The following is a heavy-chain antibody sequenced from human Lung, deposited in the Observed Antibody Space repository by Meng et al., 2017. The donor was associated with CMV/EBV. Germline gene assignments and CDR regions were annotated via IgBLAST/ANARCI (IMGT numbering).Heavy chain of an antibody. D-gene: IGHD1-26*01. CDR1: GGSISSYY. V-gene: IGHV4-59*01. J-gene: IGHJ6*02. CDR3: ARDGSLVRLDV. CDR2: IYYSGST. Sequence: SXTLSLTCTVSGGSISSYYWSWIRQPPGKGLEWIGYIYYSGSTNYNPSLKSRVTISGDTSKNQYSLKLSSVTAADTAVYYCARDGSLVRLDVWGQGTTVTVSS.